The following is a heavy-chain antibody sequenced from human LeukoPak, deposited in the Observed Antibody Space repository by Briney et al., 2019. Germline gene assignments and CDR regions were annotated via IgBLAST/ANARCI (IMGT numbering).Heavy chain of an antibody. V-gene: IGHV4-39*07. J-gene: IGHJ5*02. CDR1: GGSISSGDYY. CDR3: ASRQSTWFDP. CDR2: INHSGST. Sequence: SETLSLTCTVSGGSISSGDYYWSWIRQPPGKGLEWIGEINHSGSTNYNPSLKSRVTISVDTSKNQFSLKLSSVTAADTAVYYCASRQSTWFDPWGQGALVTVSS. D-gene: IGHD5-24*01.